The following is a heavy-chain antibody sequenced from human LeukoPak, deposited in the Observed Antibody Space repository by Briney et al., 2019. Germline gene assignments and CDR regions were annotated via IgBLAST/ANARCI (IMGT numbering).Heavy chain of an antibody. J-gene: IGHJ3*02. CDR3: ARDRRYCSSTSSCRWYAFDI. Sequence: ASVKVSCKASGYTFTGYYIHWVRQAPGQGLEWMGWINPNSGATNYAQRFQGRVTMTRDTSITTVYMELRSLRSDDTAVYYCARDRRYCSSTSSCRWYAFDIWGQGTMVTVSS. CDR2: INPNSGAT. D-gene: IGHD2-2*01. CDR1: GYTFTGYY. V-gene: IGHV1-2*02.